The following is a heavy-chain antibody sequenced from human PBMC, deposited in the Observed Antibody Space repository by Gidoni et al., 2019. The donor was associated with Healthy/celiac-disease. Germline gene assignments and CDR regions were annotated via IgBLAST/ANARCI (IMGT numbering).Heavy chain of an antibody. Sequence: QLQLQESGPGLVKPSETLSLTCTVSGGSISSSSYYWGWIRQPPGKGLEWIGSIYYSGSTYYNPSLKSRVTISVDTSKNQFSLKLSSVTAADTAVYYCASSGGIYGGMDVWGQGTTVTVSS. CDR3: ASSGGIYGGMDV. CDR1: GGSISSSSYY. D-gene: IGHD4-17*01. V-gene: IGHV4-39*01. J-gene: IGHJ6*02. CDR2: IYYSGST.